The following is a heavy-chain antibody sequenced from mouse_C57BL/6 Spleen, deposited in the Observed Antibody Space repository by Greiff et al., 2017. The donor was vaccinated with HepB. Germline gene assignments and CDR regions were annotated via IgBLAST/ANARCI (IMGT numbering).Heavy chain of an antibody. CDR2: ISYDGSN. CDR3: ARVAEYYAMDY. Sequence: EVQLQESGPGLVKPSQSLSLTCSVTGYSITSGYYWNWIRQFPGNKLEWMGYISYDGSNNYNPSLKNRISITRDTSKNQFFLKLNSVTTEDTATYYCARVAEYYAMDYWGQGTSVTVSS. V-gene: IGHV3-6*01. J-gene: IGHJ4*01. CDR1: GYSITSGYY.